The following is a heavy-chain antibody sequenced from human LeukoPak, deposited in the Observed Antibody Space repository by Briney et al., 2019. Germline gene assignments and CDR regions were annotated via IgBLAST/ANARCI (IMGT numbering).Heavy chain of an antibody. J-gene: IGHJ3*02. CDR3: ARSSYYYDSSGPHDAFDI. D-gene: IGHD3-22*01. CDR2: IYYSGST. CDR1: GGSISSYY. Sequence: SETLSLTCTVSGGSISSYYWSWIRQPPGKGLEWIGYIYYSGSTNYNPSLKSRVTISVDTSKNQFSLKLSSVTAADTAVYYCARSSYYYDSSGPHDAFDIWGQGTMVTVSS. V-gene: IGHV4-59*01.